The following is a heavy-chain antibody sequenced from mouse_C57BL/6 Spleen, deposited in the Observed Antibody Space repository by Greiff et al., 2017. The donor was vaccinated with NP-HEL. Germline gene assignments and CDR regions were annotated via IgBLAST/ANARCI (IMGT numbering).Heavy chain of an antibody. J-gene: IGHJ4*01. Sequence: EVQLQESGPGLVKPSQSLSLTCSVTGYSITSGYYWNWIRQFPGNKLEWMGYISYDGSNNYNPSLKNRISITRDTSKNQFFLKLNSVTTEDTATYYCARGFYAMDYWGQGTSVTVSS. CDR1: GYSITSGYY. CDR2: ISYDGSN. CDR3: ARGFYAMDY. V-gene: IGHV3-6*01.